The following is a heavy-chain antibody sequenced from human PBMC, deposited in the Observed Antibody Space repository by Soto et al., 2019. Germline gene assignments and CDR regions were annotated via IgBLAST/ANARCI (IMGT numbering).Heavy chain of an antibody. CDR2: ISPYTGNT. D-gene: IGHD3-16*01. J-gene: IGHJ6*02. CDR1: GYIFVNYG. V-gene: IGHV1-18*01. CDR3: VMVDNYVTPTPQDV. Sequence: QVQLVQSGDEVKKPGASVKVSCKASGYIFVNYGIAWVRQAPGQGLEWMGWISPYTGNTHSATKVQGRLTMTTDTSTSTASTDRGSLTSDDTAVYYCVMVDNYVTPTPQDVWGQGTTVTVSS.